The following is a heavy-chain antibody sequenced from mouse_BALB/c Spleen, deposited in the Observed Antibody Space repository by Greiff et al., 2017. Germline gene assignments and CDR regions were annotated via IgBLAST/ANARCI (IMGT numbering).Heavy chain of an antibody. CDR3: ARDPNYYGSSPYWYFDV. Sequence: QVQLKQSGPGLVAPSQSLSITCTVSGFSLTSYGVHWVRQPPGKGLEWLGVIWAGGSTNYNSALMSRLSISKDNSKSQVFLKMNSLQTDDTAMYYCARDPNYYGSSPYWYFDVWGAGTTVTASS. J-gene: IGHJ1*01. V-gene: IGHV2-9*02. CDR2: IWAGGST. CDR1: GFSLTSYG. D-gene: IGHD1-1*01.